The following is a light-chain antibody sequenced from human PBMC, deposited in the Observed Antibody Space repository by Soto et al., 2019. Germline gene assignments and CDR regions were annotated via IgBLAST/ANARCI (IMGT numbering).Light chain of an antibody. CDR2: DVS. V-gene: IGLV2-11*01. Sequence: QSALTQPRSVSGSPGQSVTISCTGTNSDVGAYNSVSWYQHHPGKAPKLMIYDVSKLPSGVPDRFSGSKSGNTASLTISGLQAEDEADYYCCSFAGNDPPYVFGTGTKVTVL. J-gene: IGLJ1*01. CDR1: NSDVGAYNS. CDR3: CSFAGNDPPYV.